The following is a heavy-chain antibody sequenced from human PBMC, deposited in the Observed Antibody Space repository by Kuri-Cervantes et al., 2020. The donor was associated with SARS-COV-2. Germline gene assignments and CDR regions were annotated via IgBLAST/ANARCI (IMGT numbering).Heavy chain of an antibody. Sequence: ASVKVSCKASGYIFTASYMHWVRQAPGQGLEWMGWINPNSGGTNYAQKFQGRVTMTRDTSISTAYMELRSLRSDDTAVYYCARETFLTRGPMPAPLLDYWGQGTLVTVSS. CDR3: ARETFLTRGPMPAPLLDY. CDR2: INPNSGGT. CDR1: GYIFTASY. J-gene: IGHJ4*02. D-gene: IGHD3-9*01. V-gene: IGHV1-2*02.